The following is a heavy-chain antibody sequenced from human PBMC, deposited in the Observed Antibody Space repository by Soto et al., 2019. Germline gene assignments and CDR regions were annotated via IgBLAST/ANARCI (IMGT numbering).Heavy chain of an antibody. J-gene: IGHJ3*02. CDR3: AAVGSYYDSSGYPPRFYSFDI. D-gene: IGHD3-22*01. CDR1: GYTFTSYG. Sequence: GASVKVSCKASGYTFTSYGISWVRQAPGQGLEWIGWISVYNGNTNYAQKFQERVTITRDMSTSTAYMELSSLRSEDTAVYYCAAVGSYYDSSGYPPRFYSFDIWGQGTMVTVSS. V-gene: IGHV1-18*01. CDR2: ISVYNGNT.